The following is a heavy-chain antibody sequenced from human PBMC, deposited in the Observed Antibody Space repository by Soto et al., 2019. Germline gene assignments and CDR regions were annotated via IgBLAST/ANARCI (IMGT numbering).Heavy chain of an antibody. V-gene: IGHV3-30*18. J-gene: IGHJ4*02. CDR1: GFTFSSYG. Sequence: PGGSLRLSCAASGFTFSSYGIHFFRHSPGKGLEWVAVVSYDGSNKYYADSVKGRFTISRDNSKNTLYLQMSSLRAEDTAVYYCAKDRSSGWYYFDYWGQGTLVTVSS. CDR3: AKDRSSGWYYFDY. CDR2: VSYDGSNK. D-gene: IGHD6-19*01.